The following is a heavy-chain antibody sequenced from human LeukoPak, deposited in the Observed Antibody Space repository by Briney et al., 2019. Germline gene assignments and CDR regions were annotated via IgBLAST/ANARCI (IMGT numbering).Heavy chain of an antibody. CDR1: GGSISIYY. CDR2: IYTSGST. CDR3: ATTRDYYDRGKLDAFDI. D-gene: IGHD3-22*01. J-gene: IGHJ3*02. Sequence: SETLSLTCRVSGGSISIYYWSWIRQPAGKGLEWIGRIYTSGSTNYNPSLKSRVTISVDTSKNQFSLKLSSVTAADTAVYYCATTRDYYDRGKLDAFDIWGQGTMVTVSS. V-gene: IGHV4-4*07.